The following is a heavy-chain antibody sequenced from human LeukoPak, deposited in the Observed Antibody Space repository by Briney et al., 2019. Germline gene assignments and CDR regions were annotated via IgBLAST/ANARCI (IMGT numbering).Heavy chain of an antibody. V-gene: IGHV3-33*08. CDR3: ARGREANIAAAGTFDY. Sequence: GGSLRLSCAASGFTVSSNYMSWVRQAPGKGLEWVAVIWYDGSNKYYADSVKGRFTISRDNSKNTLYLQMNSLRAEDTAVYYCARGREANIAAAGTFDYWGQGTLVTVSS. D-gene: IGHD6-13*01. J-gene: IGHJ4*02. CDR1: GFTVSSNY. CDR2: IWYDGSNK.